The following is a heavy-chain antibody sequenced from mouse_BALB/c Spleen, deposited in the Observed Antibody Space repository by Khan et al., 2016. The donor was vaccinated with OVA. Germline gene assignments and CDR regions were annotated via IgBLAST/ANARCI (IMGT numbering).Heavy chain of an antibody. CDR2: ISSGSYTI. CDR1: GFTISSFC. D-gene: IGHD2-12*01. CDR3: SGSRYWGWFAS. J-gene: IGHJ3*01. Sequence: EVQLVESGGGLVQPGGSLKLSCAASGFTISSFCMHWIRQAPEKGLEWVAYISSGSYTIYYAHTVKGRFTITRDTSKNTLFLQMTSLTSEDTAMYYSSGSRYWGWFASWGQGTLVTVSA. V-gene: IGHV5-17*02.